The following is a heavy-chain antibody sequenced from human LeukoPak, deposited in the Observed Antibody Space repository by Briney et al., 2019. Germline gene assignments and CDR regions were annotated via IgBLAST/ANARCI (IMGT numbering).Heavy chain of an antibody. CDR1: GYSISSGYY. V-gene: IGHV4-38-2*02. CDR3: ARHRGDYYGSGSYAYYFDY. D-gene: IGHD3-10*01. CDR2: IYHSGST. Sequence: SETLSLTCTVSGYSISSGYYWGWIRQPPGKGLEWIGSIYHSGSTYYNPSLKSRVTISVDTSKNQFSLKLSSVTAADTAVYYCARHRGDYYGSGSYAYYFDYWGQGTLVTVSS. J-gene: IGHJ4*02.